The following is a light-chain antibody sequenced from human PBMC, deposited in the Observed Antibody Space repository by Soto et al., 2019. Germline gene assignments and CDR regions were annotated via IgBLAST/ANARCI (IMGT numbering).Light chain of an antibody. CDR3: SSYTGSITLTLVI. J-gene: IGLJ2*01. CDR1: SSDIGSYNH. Sequence: QSALTQPPSVSGSPGQSVTISCTGTSSDIGSYNHVSWYQQAPGTAPELIIYDVSHRPSGVPDRFSGSKSGNTASLTSSGLQAEDEADYYCSSYTGSITLTLVIFGGGTKLTVL. CDR2: DVS. V-gene: IGLV2-18*02.